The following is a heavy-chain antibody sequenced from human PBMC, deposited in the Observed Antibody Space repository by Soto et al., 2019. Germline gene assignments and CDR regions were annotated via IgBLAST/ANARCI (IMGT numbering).Heavy chain of an antibody. CDR2: IYSAGNT. CDR1: GFTVSSNY. D-gene: IGHD5-18*01. J-gene: IGHJ4*02. V-gene: IGHV3-66*01. CDR3: ARDQPGYSYGYGLGY. Sequence: GGSLRLSCAASGFTVSSNYMSWVRQAPGKGLEWISIIYSAGNTYYADSVKGRFTISRDNSKNTLYLQMNSLGAEDTAVYYCARDQPGYSYGYGLGYWGQGTLVT.